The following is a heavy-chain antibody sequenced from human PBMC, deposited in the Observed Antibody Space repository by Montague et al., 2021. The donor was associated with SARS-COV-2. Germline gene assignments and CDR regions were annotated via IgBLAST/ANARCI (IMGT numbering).Heavy chain of an antibody. V-gene: IGHV4-34*01. CDR1: GGSLSGYY. CDR3: ARGADYDFWSGYLRYKWFDP. D-gene: IGHD3-3*01. J-gene: IGHJ5*02. CDR2: INHSGNT. Sequence: SETLSLTCAAYGGSLSGYYWAWIRQTAGKGLGWIGEINHSGNTNXNPSCKSRLTISVDTSKKQFSLKLSSVTTADTAVYYCARGADYDFWSGYLRYKWFDPWGLGTPVTVSS.